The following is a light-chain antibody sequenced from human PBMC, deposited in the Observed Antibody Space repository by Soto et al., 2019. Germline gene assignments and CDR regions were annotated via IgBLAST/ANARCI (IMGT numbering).Light chain of an antibody. CDR1: SSNIGTNT. CDR2: KNN. V-gene: IGLV1-44*01. Sequence: QSVLTQPPSASGTPGQRVTISCSGSSSNIGTNTVNWYQQLPGTAPKLLIYKNNNRPSGVLDRFSGSKSGTSASLAISGLQSEDEADYYCAAWDDSLNGPLFGGGTKLTVL. J-gene: IGLJ2*01. CDR3: AAWDDSLNGPL.